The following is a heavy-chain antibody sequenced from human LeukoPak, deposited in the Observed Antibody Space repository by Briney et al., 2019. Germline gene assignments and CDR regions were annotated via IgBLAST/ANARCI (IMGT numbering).Heavy chain of an antibody. CDR1: GLTFSDSY. J-gene: IGHJ4*02. V-gene: IGHV3-11*04. CDR2: ISSGGNTI. Sequence: PGGSLRLSCAASGLTFSDSYMCWIRQAPGKGLEWGSYISSGGNTINYAHSVKRPFTISRDNASTSLYLQINSLRAEDTAVYYCATASLYFDNWGQGTLVTVSS. CDR3: ATASLYFDN.